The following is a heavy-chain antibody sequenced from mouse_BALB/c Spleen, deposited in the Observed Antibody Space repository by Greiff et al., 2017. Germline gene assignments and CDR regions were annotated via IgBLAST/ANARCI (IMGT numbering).Heavy chain of an antibody. D-gene: IGHD1-1*01. J-gene: IGHJ1*01. CDR1: GYSITSGYY. CDR2: ISYDGSN. V-gene: IGHV3-6*02. CDR3: ARGATVVATPPYFDV. Sequence: DVKLQESGPGLVKPSQSLSLTCPVTGYSITSGYYWNWIRQFPGNKLEWMGYISYDGSNNYNPSLKNRISITRDTSKNQFFLKLNSVTTEDTATYYCARGATVVATPPYFDVWGAGTTVTVSS.